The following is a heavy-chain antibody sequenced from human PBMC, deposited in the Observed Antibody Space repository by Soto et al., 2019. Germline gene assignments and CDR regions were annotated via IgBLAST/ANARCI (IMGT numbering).Heavy chain of an antibody. Sequence: GESLKISCAASGFTFSTFWMSWFRQAPVKGLEWVANIKEDGSEKHYVDSVKGRFTISRDNAKNSLYLQMNSLRDEDTAVYYCVRDTSPRRVDFWGQGTLVTVSS. CDR2: IKEDGSEK. D-gene: IGHD2-2*01. CDR3: VRDTSPRRVDF. J-gene: IGHJ4*02. CDR1: GFTFSTFW. V-gene: IGHV3-7*01.